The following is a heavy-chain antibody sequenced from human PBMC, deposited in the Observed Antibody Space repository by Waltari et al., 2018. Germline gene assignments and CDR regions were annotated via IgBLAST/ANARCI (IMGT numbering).Heavy chain of an antibody. D-gene: IGHD3-22*01. CDR2: IIPIFGTA. J-gene: IGHJ4*02. Sequence: HVQLVQSGAEVKKPGSSVKVSCKASGGTFSSYPISWVRQPPVQGREWMGRIIPIFGTANYAQKFQGRVTITAEESTSTAYMELSSLRSEDTAVYYCARDRYYDSSGYIDYWGQGTLVTVSS. V-gene: IGHV1-69*15. CDR3: ARDRYYDSSGYIDY. CDR1: GGTFSSYP.